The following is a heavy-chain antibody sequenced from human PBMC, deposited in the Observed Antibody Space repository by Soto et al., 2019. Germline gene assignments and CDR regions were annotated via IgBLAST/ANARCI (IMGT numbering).Heavy chain of an antibody. D-gene: IGHD4-17*01. Sequence: PSETLSLTCAVYGGSFSGYYWSWIRQPPGKGLEWIGEINHSGVTNYKPSLTRRVTISVDTSKNQFSLKLSSVTATDTAVYYCARDNYGDTYYFDYWGQGTLVTVSS. CDR2: INHSGVT. J-gene: IGHJ4*02. CDR1: GGSFSGYY. V-gene: IGHV4-34*01. CDR3: ARDNYGDTYYFDY.